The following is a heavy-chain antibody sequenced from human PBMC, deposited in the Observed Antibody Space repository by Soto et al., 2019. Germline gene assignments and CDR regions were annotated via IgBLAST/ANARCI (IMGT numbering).Heavy chain of an antibody. V-gene: IGHV4-30-4*01. J-gene: IGHJ4*02. CDR2: IYYSGIT. D-gene: IGHD3-22*01. CDR3: ARVRVDHYDSSGYYLFDY. Sequence: RLTLACTLSGVSISSGDYYWSWIRQPPGKGLEWIGYIYYSGITYYNPSLKSRVTISVDTSKNQFSLKLSSVTAADTAVYYSARVRVDHYDSSGYYLFDYWGQGTLVTVSS. CDR1: GVSISSGDYY.